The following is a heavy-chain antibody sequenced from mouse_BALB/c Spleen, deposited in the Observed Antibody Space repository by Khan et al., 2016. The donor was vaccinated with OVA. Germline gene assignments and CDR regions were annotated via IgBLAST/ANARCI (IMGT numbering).Heavy chain of an antibody. J-gene: IGHJ2*01. Sequence: QVQLKQSGAELVKAGASVKMSCKASGYTFTSYWMHWVKQRLGQGLEWFAETNPTNGRTYYTEKFKSKATLTVDKSSSTAYMLLSGPTFEESAVYYCARIKKIVATYFDYWGQGTTLTVSS. D-gene: IGHD1-1*01. V-gene: IGHV1S81*02. CDR1: GYTFTSYW. CDR2: TNPTNGRT. CDR3: ARIKKIVATYFDY.